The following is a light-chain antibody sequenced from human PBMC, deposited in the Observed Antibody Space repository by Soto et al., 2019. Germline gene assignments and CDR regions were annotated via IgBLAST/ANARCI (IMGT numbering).Light chain of an antibody. CDR2: EVN. CDR3: SSCAEKNIYV. J-gene: IGLJ1*01. Sequence: QSVLTQPPSASGSPGQPVTISCTGTSSDVGGYNCVSWYQQHPAKVPKRMISEVNKRPSGVPDRFSGSKSGNTASLTVSGVPAEDEADYCCSSCAEKNIYVFGTGATV. V-gene: IGLV2-8*01. CDR1: SSDVGGYNC.